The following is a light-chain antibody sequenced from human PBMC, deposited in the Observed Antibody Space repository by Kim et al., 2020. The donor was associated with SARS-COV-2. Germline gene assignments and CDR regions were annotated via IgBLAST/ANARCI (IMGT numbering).Light chain of an antibody. CDR2: GAS. Sequence: VSPAERVTLSCRARQSVYTGLAWYQQKRGQPPRLLVYGASTRASGIPARFSGSGSGTEFTLTISGLQSEDFTIYFCQQYNRWPLTFGGGTKVDIK. J-gene: IGKJ4*01. V-gene: IGKV3-15*01. CDR3: QQYNRWPLT. CDR1: QSVYTG.